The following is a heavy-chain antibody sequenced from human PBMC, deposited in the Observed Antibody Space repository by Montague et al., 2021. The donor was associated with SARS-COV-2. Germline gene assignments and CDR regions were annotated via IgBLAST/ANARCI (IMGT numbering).Heavy chain of an antibody. CDR3: VRDTVSAQAGFDA. D-gene: IGHD4-17*01. V-gene: IGHV6-1*01. CDR1: GDSVRSNTAA. Sequence: CAISGDSVRSNTAAWNWIRQSPSGGLEWQGRTNYRSKWTSDYATSVEGRISIDPDTSKNQFFLHLRSVTPEDTGVYYCVRDTVSAQAGFDAWGQGTLVTVSS. CDR2: TNYRSKWTS. J-gene: IGHJ4*02.